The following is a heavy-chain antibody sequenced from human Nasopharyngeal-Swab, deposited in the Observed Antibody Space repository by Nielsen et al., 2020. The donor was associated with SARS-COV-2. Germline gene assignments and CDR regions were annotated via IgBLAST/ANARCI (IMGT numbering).Heavy chain of an antibody. J-gene: IGHJ4*03. Sequence: VGLRRLSCAAPGFTFSSYGMPWARLAPGMGLEWVAVISYDGSNKYFADSVKVQFTISRDNSKNTLYLQMNNLRAEDTAVYYCAKYSDYYDSGSPDYWGQGTLVTVSS. V-gene: IGHV3-30*18. CDR2: ISYDGSNK. D-gene: IGHD3-10*01. CDR1: GFTFSSYG. CDR3: AKYSDYYDSGSPDY.